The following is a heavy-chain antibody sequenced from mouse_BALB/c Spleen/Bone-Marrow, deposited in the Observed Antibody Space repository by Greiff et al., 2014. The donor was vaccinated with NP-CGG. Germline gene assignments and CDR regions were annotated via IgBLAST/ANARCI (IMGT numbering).Heavy chain of an antibody. J-gene: IGHJ1*01. CDR3: ARDDYGV. Sequence: VQLQQSGPGLVKPSQSLSLTCTVTGYSITSDYAWNWIRQFPGDKLEWMGYISYSGSTSYNPSLKSRISITRDTSKNQCFLQLNSVTTEDTATYYCARDDYGVWGAGTTATVSS. CDR2: ISYSGST. CDR1: GYSITSDYA. V-gene: IGHV3-2*02. D-gene: IGHD2-4*01.